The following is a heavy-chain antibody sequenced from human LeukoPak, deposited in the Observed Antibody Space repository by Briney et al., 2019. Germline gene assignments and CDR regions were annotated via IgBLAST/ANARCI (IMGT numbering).Heavy chain of an antibody. J-gene: IGHJ4*02. CDR1: GGSISSGGYY. Sequence: SETLSLTCTVSGGSISSGGYYWSWIRQHPGKGLEWIGYIYYSGSTYYNPSLKSRVTISVDTSNNQFSLKLSSVTAADTAVYYCARDRTGGDILTGYYPYYFDYWGQGTLVTVSS. V-gene: IGHV4-61*08. CDR3: ARDRTGGDILTGYYPYYFDY. D-gene: IGHD3-9*01. CDR2: IYYSGST.